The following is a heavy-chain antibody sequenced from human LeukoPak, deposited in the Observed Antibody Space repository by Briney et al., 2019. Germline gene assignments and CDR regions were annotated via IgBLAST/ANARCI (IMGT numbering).Heavy chain of an antibody. J-gene: IGHJ4*02. CDR1: GFTFSIYS. CDR2: ISSSSSTI. CDR3: ARDRGGSYYAIDY. Sequence: GRSLRLSCASAGFTFSIYSMNWGRQARGKGLEWVSFISSSSSTIYYAESVKGRFTISRDNAKNSLYLQMNSMSAEDTAVYYCARDRGGSYYAIDYWGQGTLVTVSS. D-gene: IGHD1-26*01. V-gene: IGHV3-48*04.